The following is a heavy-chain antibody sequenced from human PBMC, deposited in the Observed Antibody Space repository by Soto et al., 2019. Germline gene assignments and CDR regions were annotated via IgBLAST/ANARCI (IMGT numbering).Heavy chain of an antibody. D-gene: IGHD4-17*01. J-gene: IGHJ4*02. CDR3: AKDPNGDYIGAFDS. V-gene: IGHV3-23*01. CDR1: GFTFSTYA. Sequence: EVQVLESGGGLVRPGGSLRLSCVGSGFTFSTYAMTWVRQAPGKGLEWVSAISVGGGITKYADSVKGRFTISRDNSKNTLYLQMNSLRAEDTARYYCAKDPNGDYIGAFDSWGQGTLLTVSS. CDR2: ISVGGGIT.